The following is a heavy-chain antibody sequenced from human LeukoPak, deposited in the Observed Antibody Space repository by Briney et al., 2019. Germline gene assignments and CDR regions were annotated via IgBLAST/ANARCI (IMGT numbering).Heavy chain of an antibody. CDR1: GGTFSSYA. V-gene: IGHV1-69*13. J-gene: IGHJ3*02. Sequence: SVKVSCKASGGTFSSYAISWVRQAPGQGLEWMGGIIPIFGTANYAQKFQGRVTITADESTSTAYMELSSLRSEDTAVYYCARDTGAYCGGDCMGPPFAFDIWGQGTRVTVSS. CDR2: IIPIFGTA. D-gene: IGHD2-21*01. CDR3: ARDTGAYCGGDCMGPPFAFDI.